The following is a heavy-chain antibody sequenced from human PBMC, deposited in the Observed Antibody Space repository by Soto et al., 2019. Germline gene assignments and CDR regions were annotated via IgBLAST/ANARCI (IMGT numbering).Heavy chain of an antibody. V-gene: IGHV4-4*07. Sequence: SETLSLTCTVSGAFISGYYWSWIRQPAGKGLEWIGRIYTSGSTKYSPSLKSRATMSVDTSKKQFSLKLNSVTAADTAVYYCARESTVAGTDNWFDSWGHGTLVTVS. CDR3: ARESTVAGTDNWFDS. CDR2: IYTSGST. J-gene: IGHJ5*01. CDR1: GAFISGYY. D-gene: IGHD6-13*01.